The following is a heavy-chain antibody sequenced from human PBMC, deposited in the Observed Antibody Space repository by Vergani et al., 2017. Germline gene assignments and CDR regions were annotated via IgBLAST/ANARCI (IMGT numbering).Heavy chain of an antibody. V-gene: IGHV4-34*01. CDR3: ARGLPYDFWSGPTLSI. D-gene: IGHD3-3*01. CDR2: INHSGST. CDR1: GGSFSGYY. Sequence: QVQLQQWGAGLLKPSETLSLTCAVYGGSFSGYYWSWIRQPPGKGLEWIGEINHSGSTNYNPSLKSRVTISVDTSKNQFSLKLSSVTAADTAVYYCARGLPYDFWSGPTLSIWGQVTLVTVSS. J-gene: IGHJ4*02.